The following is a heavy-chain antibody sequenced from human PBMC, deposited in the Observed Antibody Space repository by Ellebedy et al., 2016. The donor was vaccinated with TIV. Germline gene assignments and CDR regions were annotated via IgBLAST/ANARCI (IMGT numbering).Heavy chain of an antibody. CDR1: GFTFSSYA. V-gene: IGHV3-23*01. CDR3: AKGGDTAMVMDFDY. D-gene: IGHD5-18*01. J-gene: IGHJ4*02. CDR2: ISGSGGST. Sequence: GESLKISCAASGFTFSSYAMSWVRQAPGKGLEWVSAISGSGGSTYYADSVKGRFTISRDNSKNTLYLQMNSLRAEDTAVYYCAKGGDTAMVMDFDYWGQGTLVTVSS.